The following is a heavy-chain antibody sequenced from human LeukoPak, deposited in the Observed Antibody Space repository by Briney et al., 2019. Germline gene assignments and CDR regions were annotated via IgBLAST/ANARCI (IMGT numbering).Heavy chain of an antibody. CDR2: ISDNGGNT. Sequence: GGSLRLSCSASGFTFSNYAIHWVRQAPGKGLEYVSTISDNGGNTSYADSVKGRFTISRDNSKHTLYLQMHSLGPEDTAVYYCVKAAGSWYGYFDYWGQGTLVTVSS. V-gene: IGHV3-64D*06. J-gene: IGHJ4*02. D-gene: IGHD6-13*01. CDR1: GFTFSNYA. CDR3: VKAAGSWYGYFDY.